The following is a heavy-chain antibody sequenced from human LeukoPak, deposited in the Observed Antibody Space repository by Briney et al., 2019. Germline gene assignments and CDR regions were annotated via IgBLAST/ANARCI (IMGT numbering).Heavy chain of an antibody. CDR1: GFTFNNFE. CDR3: ARLGSSGMVHGDLDY. Sequence: GGSLRLSCAASGFTFNNFEMNWVRQAPGKGLEWVSSISPGGSNIYYADSVKGRFTISRDNAKNSLYLQMSSLRAEDTAMYYRARLGSSGMVHGDLDYWGQGTLVTVSS. D-gene: IGHD2-21*01. V-gene: IGHV3-21*01. CDR2: ISPGGSNI. J-gene: IGHJ4*02.